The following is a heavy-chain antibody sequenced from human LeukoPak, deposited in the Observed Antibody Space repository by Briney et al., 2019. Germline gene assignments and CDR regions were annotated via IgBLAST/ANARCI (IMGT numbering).Heavy chain of an antibody. D-gene: IGHD1-26*01. Sequence: GASVKVSCKASGYTFTSYGISRVRQAPGQGLEWMGRIIPILGIANYAQKFQGRVTITADKSTSTAYMDLSSLRSEDTAVYYCARDRELGIYWGQGTLVTVSS. CDR1: GYTFTSYG. CDR3: ARDRELGIY. V-gene: IGHV1-69*04. J-gene: IGHJ4*02. CDR2: IIPILGIA.